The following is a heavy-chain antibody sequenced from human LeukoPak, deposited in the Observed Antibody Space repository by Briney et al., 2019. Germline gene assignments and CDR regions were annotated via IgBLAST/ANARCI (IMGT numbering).Heavy chain of an antibody. D-gene: IGHD3-10*01. V-gene: IGHV3-23*01. CDR3: ARDYDVTMVRGVQYYYYYYMDV. J-gene: IGHJ6*03. CDR2: ISGSGGST. Sequence: GGSLRLSCAASGFTFSSYAMSWVRQAPGKGLEWVSAISGSGGSTYYADSVKGRFTISRDNSKNTLYLQMNSLRAEDTAVYYCARDYDVTMVRGVQYYYYYYMDVWGKGTTVTVSS. CDR1: GFTFSSYA.